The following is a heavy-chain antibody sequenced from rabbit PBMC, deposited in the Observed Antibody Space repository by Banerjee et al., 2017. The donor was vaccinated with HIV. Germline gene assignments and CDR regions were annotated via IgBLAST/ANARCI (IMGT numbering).Heavy chain of an antibody. D-gene: IGHD4-1*01. V-gene: IGHV1S8*01. CDR2: K. Sequence: KDYASWVNGRFTISSQNAQKMLYLQLNALTAADTATYFCARDLAGVIGWNFGLWGQGTLVTVS. J-gene: IGHJ3*01. CDR3: ARDLAGVIGWNFGL.